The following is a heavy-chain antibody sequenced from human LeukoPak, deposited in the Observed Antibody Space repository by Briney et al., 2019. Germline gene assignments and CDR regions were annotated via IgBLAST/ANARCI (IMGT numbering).Heavy chain of an antibody. J-gene: IGHJ4*02. CDR1: GFTFSSYA. Sequence: GGSLRLSCAASGFTFSSYAMNWVRQAPGKGLEWVSSISGSGGSTYYADSVKGRFTISRDNSKNTLYLQMNSLRADDTAVYFCAKERESFYDVLTGSDYWGQGTLVTVSS. CDR3: AKERESFYDVLTGSDY. V-gene: IGHV3-23*01. CDR2: ISGSGGST. D-gene: IGHD3-9*01.